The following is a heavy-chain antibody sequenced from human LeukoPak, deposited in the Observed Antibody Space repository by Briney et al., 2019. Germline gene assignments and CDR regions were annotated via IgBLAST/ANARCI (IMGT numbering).Heavy chain of an antibody. V-gene: IGHV4-34*01. Sequence: SETLSLTCAVYGGSFSGYYWNWILQPPGKGLKWIGEINHSGSTNYNPSLKSRVTISVDTSKDQFSLKLSSVTAADTAVYYCARGPIAAAELDYWGQGTLVTVSS. D-gene: IGHD6-13*01. CDR3: ARGPIAAAELDY. CDR2: INHSGST. CDR1: GGSFSGYY. J-gene: IGHJ4*02.